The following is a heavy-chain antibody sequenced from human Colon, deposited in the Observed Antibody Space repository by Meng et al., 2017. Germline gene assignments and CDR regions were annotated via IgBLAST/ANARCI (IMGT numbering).Heavy chain of an antibody. D-gene: IGHD1-1*01. Sequence: ASVKVSCKASGYTFTSYDINWVRQATGQGLEWMGWMNPNSGNTGYAQKFQGRVTMTRNTSISTAYMELSSLRSEDTAVYYCARAPPRYNWNSKELYNWFDPWGQGTLVTVSS. CDR2: MNPNSGNT. J-gene: IGHJ5*02. CDR3: ARAPPRYNWNSKELYNWFDP. V-gene: IGHV1-8*01. CDR1: GYTFTSYD.